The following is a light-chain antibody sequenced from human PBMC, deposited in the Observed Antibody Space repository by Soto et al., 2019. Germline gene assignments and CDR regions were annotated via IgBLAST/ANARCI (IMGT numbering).Light chain of an antibody. CDR1: QNLPQSNGHNY. Sequence: DILMTQSPRSRPVTPAEAASISCRSNQNLPQSNGHNYVSWYLQKPGQSPQLLIYVDSSRATGVPDRFSASGSGTDFTLKISRVEAEDVGIYYCMQTVQIPVTFGQGTRLEIK. V-gene: IGKV2-28*01. J-gene: IGKJ5*01. CDR3: MQTVQIPVT. CDR2: VDS.